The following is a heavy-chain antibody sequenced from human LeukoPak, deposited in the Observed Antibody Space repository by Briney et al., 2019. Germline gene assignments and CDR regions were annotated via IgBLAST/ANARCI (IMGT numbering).Heavy chain of an antibody. CDR2: VDPEDGET. J-gene: IGHJ6*03. CDR3: AAPDPGRYCSSTSCSRRGDYYYYMDV. D-gene: IGHD2-2*01. Sequence: GASVKVSCKASGYTFTGYYMHWVRQAPGKGLEWMGLVDPEDGETIYAEKFQGRVTITADTSTDTAYMELSSLRSEDTAVYYCAAPDPGRYCSSTSCSRRGDYYYYMDVWGKGTTVTVSS. CDR1: GYTFTGYY. V-gene: IGHV1-69-2*01.